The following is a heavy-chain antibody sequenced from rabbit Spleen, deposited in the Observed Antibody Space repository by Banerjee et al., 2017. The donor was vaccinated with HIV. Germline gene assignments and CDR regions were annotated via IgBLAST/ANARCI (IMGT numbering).Heavy chain of an antibody. Sequence: LEESGGGLGKPGGTLTLTCTVSGFSFSSNWICWVRQAPGKGLEWIACIDTSNGDTDYANWPKGRFTISKASSTTVTLQMTSLTAADTATYFCARNYVNAFDPWGPGTLVTVS. D-gene: IGHD1-1*01. J-gene: IGHJ2*01. V-gene: IGHV1S45*01. CDR2: IDTSNGDT. CDR3: ARNYVNAFDP. CDR1: GFSFSSNW.